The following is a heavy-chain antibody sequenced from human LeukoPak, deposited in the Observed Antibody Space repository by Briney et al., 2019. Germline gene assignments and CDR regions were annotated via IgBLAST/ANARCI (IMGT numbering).Heavy chain of an antibody. V-gene: IGHV4-39*01. CDR2: FYYSGNT. J-gene: IGHJ5*02. D-gene: IGHD5-12*01. CDR3: ARQWDIVATWGRWFDP. Sequence: SETLSLTCTVSGVSITHYWGWIRQPPGKGLEWIGSFYYSGNTYYNSSFESRVTISVDTSKNQFSLKLTSVTAADTAIYYCARQWDIVATWGRWFDPWGQGILVTVSS. CDR1: GVSITHY.